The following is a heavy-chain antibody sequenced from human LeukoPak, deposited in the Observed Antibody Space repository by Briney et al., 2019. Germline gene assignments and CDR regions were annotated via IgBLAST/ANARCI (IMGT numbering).Heavy chain of an antibody. Sequence: GGSLRLSCAASGFTFSTYWMSWVRQAPGKGLEWVANIKQDGSDKFYVDSVKGRFTISRDNAKNSMYLQMNSLRAEDTAVYYCANKRGGWGQGTLVTVSS. J-gene: IGHJ4*02. D-gene: IGHD2-15*01. CDR1: GFTFSTYW. CDR2: IKQDGSDK. V-gene: IGHV3-7*03. CDR3: ANKRGG.